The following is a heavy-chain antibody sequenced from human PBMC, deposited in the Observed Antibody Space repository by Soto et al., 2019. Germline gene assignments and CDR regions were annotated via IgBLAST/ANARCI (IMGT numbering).Heavy chain of an antibody. Sequence: GASVKVSFKASGYTFTSYGISWVRQAPGQGLEWMGWISAYNGNTNYAQKLQGRVTMTTDTSTSTAYMELRSLRSDDTAVYYCARDGHYYDSSGYSPYYYYGMDVWGQGTTVTVSS. D-gene: IGHD3-22*01. CDR2: ISAYNGNT. CDR1: GYTFTSYG. V-gene: IGHV1-18*01. J-gene: IGHJ6*02. CDR3: ARDGHYYDSSGYSPYYYYGMDV.